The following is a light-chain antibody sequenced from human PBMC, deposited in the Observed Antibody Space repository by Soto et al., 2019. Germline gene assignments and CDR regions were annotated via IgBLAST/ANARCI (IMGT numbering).Light chain of an antibody. Sequence: QSVLTQPPSVSGAPGQRVTISCTGSSSNIGAGYDVHWYQQLPGTAPKLLIYGNSNRPSGVPDRFSGSKSGTSASLAITGLQADDEADYYCQSYDSSLSGRVVFGGGNKLTVL. CDR2: GNS. CDR3: QSYDSSLSGRVV. CDR1: SSNIGAGYD. J-gene: IGLJ2*01. V-gene: IGLV1-40*01.